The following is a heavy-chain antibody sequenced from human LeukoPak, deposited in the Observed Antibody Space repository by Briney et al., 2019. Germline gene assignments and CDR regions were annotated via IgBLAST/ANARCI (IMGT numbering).Heavy chain of an antibody. D-gene: IGHD2-2*01. CDR3: AREYCSSTSCYHFGRSYYYYYYGMDV. CDR1: GFTFSSYG. J-gene: IGHJ6*02. Sequence: PGGSLRLSCAASGFTFSSYGMHWVRQAPGKGLEWVAVIWYDGSNKYYADSVKGRFTISRDNSKNTLYLQMNSLRAEDTAVYYCAREYCSSTSCYHFGRSYYYYYYGMDVWGQGTTVTVSS. CDR2: IWYDGSNK. V-gene: IGHV3-33*01.